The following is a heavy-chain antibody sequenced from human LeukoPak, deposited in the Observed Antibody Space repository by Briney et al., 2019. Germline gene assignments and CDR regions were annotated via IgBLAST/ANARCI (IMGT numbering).Heavy chain of an antibody. CDR3: ARGYYDILPGPHPYFDY. D-gene: IGHD3-9*01. CDR2: INHSGTT. V-gene: IGHV4-34*01. J-gene: IGHJ4*02. Sequence: SETLSLTCAVYGESFSGYFWSWIRQPPGKGLEWVGEINHSGTTNYNPSLKSRVTISVDTSKNQFSLKLNSVTAADTAVYYCARGYYDILPGPHPYFDYWGRGTLVTVSS. CDR1: GESFSGYF.